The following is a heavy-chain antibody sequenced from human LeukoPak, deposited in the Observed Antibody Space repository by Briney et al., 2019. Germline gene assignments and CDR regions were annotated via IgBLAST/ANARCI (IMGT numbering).Heavy chain of an antibody. CDR3: ARVKSGYDYGLDH. J-gene: IGHJ4*02. Sequence: VASVKVSCKASGGTFTSHASNWVRQAPGQGLEWVGGLIPAFGSTNYARNFQGRVKISTDETTRTSYMELRSLKPDDTAVCYCARVKSGYDYGLDHWGQGILVILSS. CDR2: LIPAFGST. CDR1: GGTFTSHA. D-gene: IGHD5-12*01. V-gene: IGHV1-69*05.